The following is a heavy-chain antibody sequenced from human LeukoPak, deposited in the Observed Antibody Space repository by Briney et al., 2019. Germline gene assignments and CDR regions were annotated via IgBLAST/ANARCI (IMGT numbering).Heavy chain of an antibody. D-gene: IGHD6-19*01. CDR1: GGSFSGYY. J-gene: IGHJ4*02. V-gene: IGHV4-34*01. CDR3: ASTRSGCFDY. CDR2: INHSGST. Sequence: SETLSLTCAVYGGSFSGYYWSWIRQPPGKGLEWIGEINHSGSTNYNPSLKSRVTISEDTSKNQFSLKLSSVTAADTAVYYCASTRSGCFDYWGQGTLVTVSS.